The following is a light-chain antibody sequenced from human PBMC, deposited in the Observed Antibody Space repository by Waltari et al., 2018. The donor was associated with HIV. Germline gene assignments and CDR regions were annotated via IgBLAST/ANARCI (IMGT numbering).Light chain of an antibody. CDR2: GDT. CDR1: ASNTGAGLV. CDR3: QSYDISLTGLWV. J-gene: IGLJ3*02. V-gene: IGLV1-40*01. Sequence: SVLTQPPSVSGAPGQSVRISCIGNASNTGAGLVVPWYRQSPGTAPNLVIFGDTVRPSGITDRFSGAWSLNSVSLDISGLRAEDAGDYYCQSYDISLTGLWVFGGGTKLTVL.